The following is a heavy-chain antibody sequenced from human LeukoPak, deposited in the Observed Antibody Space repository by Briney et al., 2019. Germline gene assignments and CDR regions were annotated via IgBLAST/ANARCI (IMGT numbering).Heavy chain of an antibody. V-gene: IGHV1-69*05. D-gene: IGHD6-13*01. CDR1: GGTFSSYA. CDR2: IIPIFGTA. J-gene: IGHJ4*02. CDR3: ARDGNLLGSLGSSWPHPFDY. Sequence: SVKVSCKASGGTFSSYAISWVRQAPGQGLEWMGRIIPIFGTANYAQRFQGGVTIITDESTSTAYMELSSLRSEDTAVYYCARDGNLLGSLGSSWPHPFDYWGQGTLVTVSS.